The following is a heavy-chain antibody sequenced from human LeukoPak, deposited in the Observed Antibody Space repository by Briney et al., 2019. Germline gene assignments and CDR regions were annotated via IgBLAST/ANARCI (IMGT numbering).Heavy chain of an antibody. J-gene: IGHJ4*02. Sequence: PSETLSLTCTVSGGSISSYYWSWIRQPPGKGLEWIGYIYNSGSTYYNPSLKGRVTISVDTSRNQFSLNLRSVTAADTAVYYCARGNPIVNSYGLSFDYWGQGSLVTVSS. CDR3: ARGNPIVNSYGLSFDY. V-gene: IGHV4-59*01. D-gene: IGHD5-18*01. CDR2: IYNSGST. CDR1: GGSISSYY.